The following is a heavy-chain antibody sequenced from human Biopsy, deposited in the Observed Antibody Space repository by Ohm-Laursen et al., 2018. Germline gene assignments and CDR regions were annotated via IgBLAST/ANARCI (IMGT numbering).Heavy chain of an antibody. CDR2: IKQDGNEK. Sequence: GSLRLSCAAFGFTFSDYWMGWVRQAPGKGLEWVANIKQDGNEKYYVDSVMGRFTISRDNGKNSLYLQMNSLRAEDTAVYYCARARGSGRLRYHFDYWGQGTLVTVSS. J-gene: IGHJ4*02. CDR3: ARARGSGRLRYHFDY. CDR1: GFTFSDYW. V-gene: IGHV3-7*01. D-gene: IGHD1-26*01.